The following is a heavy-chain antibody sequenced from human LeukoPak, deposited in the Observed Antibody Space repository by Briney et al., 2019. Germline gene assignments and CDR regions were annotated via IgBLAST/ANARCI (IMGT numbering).Heavy chain of an antibody. CDR3: AREDYDFWSGYPKMGAFDI. CDR1: GGSISSHY. CDR2: IYYSGST. J-gene: IGHJ3*02. Sequence: SETLSLTCTVSGGSISSHYWSWIRQPPGKGLEWIGYIYYSGSTNYNPSLKSRVTISVDTSKNQFSLKLSSVTAADTAVYYCAREDYDFWSGYPKMGAFDIWGQGTMVTVSS. D-gene: IGHD3-3*01. V-gene: IGHV4-59*11.